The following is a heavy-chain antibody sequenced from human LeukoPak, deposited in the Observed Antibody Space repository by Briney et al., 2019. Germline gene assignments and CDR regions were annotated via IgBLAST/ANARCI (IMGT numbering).Heavy chain of an antibody. Sequence: GGSLRLSCEASGFTSFNFPMNWVREAPGKGLEWVSHIRSDGTITYADSVKGRFTISRDDAKTSVYLQLNSLRDEDTAIYYCARDNIWAFDIWGQGTMVTVSS. V-gene: IGHV3-48*02. CDR3: ARDNIWAFDI. CDR2: IRSDGTI. J-gene: IGHJ3*02. D-gene: IGHD3-9*01. CDR1: GFTSFNFP.